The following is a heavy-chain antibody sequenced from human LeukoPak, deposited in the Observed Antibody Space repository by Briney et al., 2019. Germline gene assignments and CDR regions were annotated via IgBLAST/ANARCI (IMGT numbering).Heavy chain of an antibody. J-gene: IGHJ3*02. D-gene: IGHD3-22*01. CDR3: AKGLGTYYANAFDI. CDR1: QFTFSSYA. CDR2: ISGSGGST. V-gene: IGHV3-23*01. Sequence: PGGSLRLSCAASQFTFSSYAINWVRQAPGKGLEWVSGISGSGGSTYYAESVKGRFTISRDNSKNTLYLQLNSLRAEDTAVYYCAKGLGTYYANAFDIWGRGTMVTASS.